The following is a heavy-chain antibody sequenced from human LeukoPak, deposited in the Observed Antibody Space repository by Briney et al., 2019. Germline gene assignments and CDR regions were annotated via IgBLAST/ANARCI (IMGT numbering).Heavy chain of an antibody. Sequence: GGSLRLSCAASGFTFSSYGMSWVRQAPGKGLEWVSAISGSGGSTYYADSEKGRFTISRDNSKNTLYLQMNSLRAEDTAVYYCAKWGGITMVRGVIIDYWGQGTLVTVSS. CDR2: ISGSGGST. D-gene: IGHD3-10*01. J-gene: IGHJ4*02. CDR3: AKWGGITMVRGVIIDY. CDR1: GFTFSSYG. V-gene: IGHV3-23*01.